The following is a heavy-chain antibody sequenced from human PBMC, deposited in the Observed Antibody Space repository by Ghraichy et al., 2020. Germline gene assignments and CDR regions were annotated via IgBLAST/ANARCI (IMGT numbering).Heavy chain of an antibody. J-gene: IGHJ6*03. CDR3: ARGRTVTHMVLSRSYYMDV. V-gene: IGHV1-8*01. CDR1: GYTLTSYD. CDR2: MNPNNGDT. Sequence: ASVKVSCKASGYTLTSYDINWVRQATGQGLEWMGWMNPNNGDTGYAQKFQGRVTMTRNTPISTAYLELSSLRSEDTAVYYCARGRTVTHMVLSRSYYMDVWGKGTTVTVSS. D-gene: IGHD4-11*01.